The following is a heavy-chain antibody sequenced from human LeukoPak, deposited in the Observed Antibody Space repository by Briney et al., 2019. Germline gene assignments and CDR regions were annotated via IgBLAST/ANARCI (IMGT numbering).Heavy chain of an antibody. CDR1: ELTFSYYW. CDR3: LRDRGYSTYDC. J-gene: IGHJ4*02. V-gene: IGHV3-7*01. CDR2: IKQHGSEK. D-gene: IGHD6-13*01. Sequence: GGPLRLSCTASELTFSYYWINWVRHATGKRLEWVASIKQHGSEKYYVDSVKGRFTISRDNAKNSLYLQMNTLRAEDTAVYYCLRDRGYSTYDCWGQGTLVTVSS.